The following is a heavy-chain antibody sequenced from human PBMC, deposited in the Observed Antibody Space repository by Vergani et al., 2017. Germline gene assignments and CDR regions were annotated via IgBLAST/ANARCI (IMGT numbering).Heavy chain of an antibody. CDR1: GFTFSSYS. CDR2: ISSSSSYI. J-gene: IGHJ4*02. D-gene: IGHD3-22*01. V-gene: IGHV3-21*04. Sequence: EVQLVESGGGLVKPGGSLRLSCAASGFTFSSYSMNWVRQAPGKGLEWVSSISSSSSYIYYADSVKGRFTISRDNSKNTLYLQMNSLRAEDTAVYYCVEYDSSGYNGRGFFDYWGQGTLVTVSS. CDR3: VEYDSSGYNGRGFFDY.